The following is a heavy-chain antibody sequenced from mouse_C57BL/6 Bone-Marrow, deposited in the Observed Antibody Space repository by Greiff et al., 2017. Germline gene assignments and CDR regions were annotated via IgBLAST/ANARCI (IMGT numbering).Heavy chain of an antibody. CDR2: IYPGSGNT. D-gene: IGHD2-5*01. CDR3: ARCAYYSNYEGWVFAY. CDR1: GYTFTDYY. Sequence: QVQLQQSGAELVRPGASVKLSCKASGYTFTDYYINWVKQRPGQGLEWIARIYPGSGNTYYNEKFKGKATLTAEKSSSTAYMQLSSLTSEDSAVYFCARCAYYSNYEGWVFAYWGQGTLVTVSA. J-gene: IGHJ3*01. V-gene: IGHV1-76*01.